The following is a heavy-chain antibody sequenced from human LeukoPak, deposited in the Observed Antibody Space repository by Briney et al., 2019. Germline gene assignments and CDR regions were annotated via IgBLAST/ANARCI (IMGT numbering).Heavy chain of an antibody. J-gene: IGHJ4*02. D-gene: IGHD3-16*01. CDR1: GLTFSTYW. Sequence: GGSLRLSCAASGLTFSTYWMNWVRQAPGKGLEWVANIKANGRETYYVDSVKGRFTISRDNAQKSLYLQLNSLRVEDTAIYYCAKGGYVDYCGQGSLVTVSS. CDR2: IKANGRET. V-gene: IGHV3-7*01. CDR3: AKGGYVDY.